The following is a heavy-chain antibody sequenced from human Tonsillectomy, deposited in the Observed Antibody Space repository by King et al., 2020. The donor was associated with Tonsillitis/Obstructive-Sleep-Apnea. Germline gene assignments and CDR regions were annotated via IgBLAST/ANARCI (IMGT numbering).Heavy chain of an antibody. Sequence: VQLVESGGGVVQPGRSLRLSCAASGFIFSSYGMHWVRQAPGKGLEWVALIWYDGSHKYYADSVKGRFTVSRDISKNTLYLQMNSLRAEDTAVYYCASDPTPATSQYYFYYMDVWGKGTTVTVSS. CDR3: ASDPTPATSQYYFYYMDV. J-gene: IGHJ6*03. CDR2: IWYDGSHK. CDR1: GFIFSSYG. V-gene: IGHV3-33*01. D-gene: IGHD4-23*01.